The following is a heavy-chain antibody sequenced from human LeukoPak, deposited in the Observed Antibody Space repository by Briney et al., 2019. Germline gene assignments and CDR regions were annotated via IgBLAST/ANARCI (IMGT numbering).Heavy chain of an antibody. V-gene: IGHV1-8*01. J-gene: IGHJ5*02. CDR1: GYTFTSYD. Sequence: ASVKVSCKASGYTFTSYDINWVRQAPGQGLEWMGWMNPNSGNTGYAQKFQGRVTMTRNTSISTAYMELSSLRSEDTAVYYCARRRLPLMNWFDPWGQGTLVTVSS. CDR2: MNPNSGNT. D-gene: IGHD2-8*01. CDR3: ARRRLPLMNWFDP.